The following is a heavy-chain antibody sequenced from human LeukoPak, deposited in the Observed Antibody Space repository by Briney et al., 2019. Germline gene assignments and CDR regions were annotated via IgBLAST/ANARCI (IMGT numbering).Heavy chain of an antibody. CDR2: IYTSGST. J-gene: IGHJ6*02. Sequence: SETLSLTCTVSGGSISSYYWSWIRQPAGKGLEWIGRIYTSGSTNYNPSLKSRVTMLVDTSKNQFSLKLSSVTAADTAVYYCARERPLQTYYYYGMDVWGQGTTVTVSS. D-gene: IGHD5-24*01. V-gene: IGHV4-4*07. CDR1: GGSISSYY. CDR3: ARERPLQTYYYYGMDV.